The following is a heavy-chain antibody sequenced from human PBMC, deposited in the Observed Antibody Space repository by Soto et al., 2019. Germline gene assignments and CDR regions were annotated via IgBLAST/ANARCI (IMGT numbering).Heavy chain of an antibody. D-gene: IGHD2-15*01. CDR1: GDTVNNGDYF. CDR3: ARGAVVGVVAAFKRELDP. Sequence: PSETLSLTCTVSGDTVNNGDYFWRWTRQSPGKGLEWLGYIYFSGSTYYSPSLKSRLHISMDKSKNHFSLEMTSVTVADTAVYFCARGAVVGVVAAFKRELDPWGPGLLVTVSS. J-gene: IGHJ5*02. V-gene: IGHV4-30-4*01. CDR2: IYFSGST.